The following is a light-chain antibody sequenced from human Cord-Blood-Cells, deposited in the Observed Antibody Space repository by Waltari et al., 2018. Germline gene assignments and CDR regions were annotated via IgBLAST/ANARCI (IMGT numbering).Light chain of an antibody. J-gene: IGLJ3*02. CDR2: EVS. V-gene: IGLV2-8*01. CDR3: SSYAGSNNWV. Sequence: QSALTHPPSASGSPGRSVTIPRPGPRSDVGGYNSVPWYQQPPGKAPKLMIYEVSQRPSGVPDRFSGSKSGNTASLTVSGLQAEDEADYYCSSYAGSNNWVFGGGTKLTVL. CDR1: RSDVGGYNS.